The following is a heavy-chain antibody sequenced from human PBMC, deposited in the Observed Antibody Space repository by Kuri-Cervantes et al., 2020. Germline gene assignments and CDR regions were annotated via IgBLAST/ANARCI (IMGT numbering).Heavy chain of an antibody. J-gene: IGHJ6*02. CDR1: GYTFTSYD. Sequence: ASVKVSCKASGYTFTSYDINWVRQATGQGLEWMGWMNPNSCNTGYAQKFQGRDTMTRNTSISTAYMELGSLRSEDTAVYYCATADVYSGSELLPGGVMDVWGQGTTVTVSS. V-gene: IGHV1-8*01. D-gene: IGHD1-26*01. CDR2: MNPNSCNT. CDR3: ATADVYSGSELLPGGVMDV.